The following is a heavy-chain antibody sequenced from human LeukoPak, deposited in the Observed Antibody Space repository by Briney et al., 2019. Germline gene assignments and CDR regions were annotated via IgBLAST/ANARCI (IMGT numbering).Heavy chain of an antibody. CDR3: ARHQTFGIVVVPATLDY. CDR2: IHYSGSP. J-gene: IGHJ4*02. CDR1: GGSISSGDYY. Sequence: PSETLSLTCTVSGGSISSGDYYRSWLRQPPGKGLEWIGYIHYSGSPYFNPSLTSLMSRLWISLDTSKNQFSLKLSSVTAADTAVYYCARHQTFGIVVVPATLDYWGQGTLVTVSS. V-gene: IGHV4-30-4*01. D-gene: IGHD2-2*01.